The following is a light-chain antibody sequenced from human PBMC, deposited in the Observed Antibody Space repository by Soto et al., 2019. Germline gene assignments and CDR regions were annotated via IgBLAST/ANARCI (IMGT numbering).Light chain of an antibody. CDR2: DAS. Sequence: EIVLTQSPATLSLSPGERATLSCRASQSVGRYLAWFQQKPGQAPRHLIYDASNRVTGIPARFSGSGSGTAVTHPIRSLEPEDFAVEYCFQRGAWPLAFGGGTKVEIK. J-gene: IGKJ4*01. V-gene: IGKV3-11*01. CDR1: QSVGRY. CDR3: FQRGAWPLA.